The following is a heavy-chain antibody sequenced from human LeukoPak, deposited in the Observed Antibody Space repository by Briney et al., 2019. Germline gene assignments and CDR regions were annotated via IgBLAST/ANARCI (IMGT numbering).Heavy chain of an antibody. J-gene: IGHJ4*02. CDR2: ISDSGRTI. CDR3: ARDGIPKYSSSWYVDY. V-gene: IGHV3-11*04. D-gene: IGHD6-13*01. CDR1: GFTFNDYY. Sequence: GGSLRLSCAASGFTFNDYYMSWIRQAPGKGLEWVSYISDSGRTIYLADSVKGRFTISRDNAKNSLSLQMNSLRAEDTAVYYCARDGIPKYSSSWYVDYWGQGTLVTVSS.